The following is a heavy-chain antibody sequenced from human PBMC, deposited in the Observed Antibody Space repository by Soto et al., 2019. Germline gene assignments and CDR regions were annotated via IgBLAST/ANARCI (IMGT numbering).Heavy chain of an antibody. CDR3: ARGRKVVATPARDDWFDP. CDR2: INPKDGAT. D-gene: IGHD2-21*02. CDR1: GYSFIDYY. J-gene: IGHJ5*02. V-gene: IGHV1-2*04. Sequence: QVQLVQSGAEVRRPGASVRVSCKASGYSFIDYYINWVRQAPGQGLEWMGWINPKDGATKSAQKFHDWVTMTSDTSHTTAYLDLRSDDTAVYYCARGRKVVATPARDDWFDPWGQGTLVTVSS.